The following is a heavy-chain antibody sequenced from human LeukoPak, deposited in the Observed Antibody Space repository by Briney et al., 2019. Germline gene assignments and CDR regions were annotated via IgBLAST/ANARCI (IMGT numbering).Heavy chain of an antibody. CDR3: ARVEQQLVRGC. J-gene: IGHJ4*02. CDR1: GFTFSSYE. CDR2: ISGTGSTR. D-gene: IGHD6-13*01. V-gene: IGHV3-48*03. Sequence: GGSLRLSRSASGFTFSSYEMNWVRQAPGKGLEWVSYISGTGSTRYYADSVKGRFTISRDNAKNSLYLQMNSLRAEDTALYYCARVEQQLVRGCWGQGTLVTVSS.